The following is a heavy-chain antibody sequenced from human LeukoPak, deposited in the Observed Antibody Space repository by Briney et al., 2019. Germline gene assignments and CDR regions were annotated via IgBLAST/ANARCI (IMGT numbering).Heavy chain of an antibody. D-gene: IGHD2-2*01. CDR2: INPHSGGT. CDR3: AREIPCSSSSCLDY. J-gene: IGHJ4*02. Sequence: ASVKVSCKASGYTFTGYYMHWVRQAPGQGLEWMGWINPHSGGTNFAQKFQGRVTMTRDTSITTAHMELSRLTSDDTAMYYCAREIPCSSSSCLDYWGQGTLVTVSS. CDR1: GYTFTGYY. V-gene: IGHV1-2*02.